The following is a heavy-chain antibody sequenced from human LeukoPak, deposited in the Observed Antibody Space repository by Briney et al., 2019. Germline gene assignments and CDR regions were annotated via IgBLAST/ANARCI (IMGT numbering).Heavy chain of an antibody. D-gene: IGHD1-14*01. V-gene: IGHV3-30*02. J-gene: IGHJ4*02. CDR3: ARDLGGTTAGTGY. Sequence: GGSLRLSCAASGFTFSSYGMHWVRQAPGKGLEWVAFIRYDGSNKYYADSVKGRFTISRDNAKNSLYLQMNSLRAEDTAVYYCARDLGGTTAGTGYWGQGTLVTVSS. CDR1: GFTFSSYG. CDR2: IRYDGSNK.